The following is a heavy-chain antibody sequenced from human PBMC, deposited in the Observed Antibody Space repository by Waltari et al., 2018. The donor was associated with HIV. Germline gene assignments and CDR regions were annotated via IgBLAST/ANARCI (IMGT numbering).Heavy chain of an antibody. J-gene: IGHJ6*02. D-gene: IGHD2-15*01. CDR1: GGSISSGSYY. CDR3: ARVFCSGGSCYGDGRYGMDV. Sequence: QVQLQESGPGLVKPLQTLSLTCTVSGGSISSGSYYWNWIRQPAGKGLEWIGRIYPSGSTNYNPPLKSRVTISVDTSKNQFSLKRSSVTAADTAVYYCARVFCSGGSCYGDGRYGMDVWGQGTTVTVSS. CDR2: IYPSGST. V-gene: IGHV4-61*02.